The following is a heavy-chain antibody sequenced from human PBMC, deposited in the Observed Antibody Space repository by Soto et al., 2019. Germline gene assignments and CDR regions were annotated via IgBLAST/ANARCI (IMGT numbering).Heavy chain of an antibody. CDR1: GFTFSYFA. CDR2: ISSNGDNT. J-gene: IGHJ3*02. Sequence: EEQLVNSGEGLVQPGGSLRLSCAASGFTFSYFAMHWVRQAPGKGLEYVSAISSNGDNTYYADSVRGRFTISRDNYKNTLYLQMGSLRAEDMAVYYCARVGQQNAFDIWGQGKMVTVSS. CDR3: ARVGQQNAFDI. V-gene: IGHV3-64*02.